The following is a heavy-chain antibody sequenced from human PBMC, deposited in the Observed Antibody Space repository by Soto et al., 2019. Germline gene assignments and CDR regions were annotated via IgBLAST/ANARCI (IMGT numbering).Heavy chain of an antibody. Sequence: QVHLVQSGGELKKPGASVKVSCKASGYSFSDFGITWVRQAPGQGLEWMGWISGKNGNTNYAQKVQGRVTLTADTSTSTAYMEMRALTSYDTGIYDCARSDYYEDTGTFENWGQGTPVTVSS. V-gene: IGHV1-18*04. CDR3: ARSDYYEDTGTFEN. D-gene: IGHD4-17*01. CDR2: ISGKNGNT. CDR1: GYSFSDFG. J-gene: IGHJ4*02.